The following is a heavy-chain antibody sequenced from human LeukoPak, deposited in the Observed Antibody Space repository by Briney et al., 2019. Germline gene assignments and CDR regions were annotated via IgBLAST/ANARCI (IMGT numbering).Heavy chain of an antibody. D-gene: IGHD1-1*01. CDR2: INYRGAT. V-gene: IGHV4-59*08. CDR1: GDSISSYY. Sequence: PSETLSLTCTVSGDSISSYYRSWIRQPLGKGQEWIGYINYRGATNYNPSLQSRVTISEDTSKNQFSLKLRSVTAADTAFYYCARQITGTGTHVYFDSWGQGILVTVSA. J-gene: IGHJ4*02. CDR3: ARQITGTGTHVYFDS.